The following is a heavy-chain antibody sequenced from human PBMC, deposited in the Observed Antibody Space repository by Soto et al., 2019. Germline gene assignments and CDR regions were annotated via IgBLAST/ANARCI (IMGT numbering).Heavy chain of an antibody. D-gene: IGHD2-2*01. CDR3: AKDKEYQLLTIAFDI. CDR2: ISWKSGSK. CDR1: GFTFDDYA. J-gene: IGHJ3*02. V-gene: IGHV3-9*01. Sequence: HPGGSLRLSCAASGFTFDDYAMHWVRQAPGKGLEWVSGISWKSGSKGYAESVKGRFTISRDNAKNSLYLQMNSLRADDTALYYCAKDKEYQLLTIAFDIWGQGTMVTVSS.